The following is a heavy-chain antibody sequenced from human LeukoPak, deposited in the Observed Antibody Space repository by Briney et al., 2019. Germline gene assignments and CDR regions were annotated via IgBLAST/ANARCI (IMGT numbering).Heavy chain of an antibody. V-gene: IGHV3-30*18. J-gene: IGHJ4*02. CDR3: AKDLTTVRGVTYYFDY. D-gene: IGHD3-10*01. CDR1: GFTFSSYG. Sequence: GGSLRLSCAASGFTFSSYGMHWVRQAPGKGLEWVAVISYDGSNKYYADSVKGRFTISRDNSENTLYLQMNSLRAEDTAVYYCAKDLTTVRGVTYYFDYWGQGTLVTVSS. CDR2: ISYDGSNK.